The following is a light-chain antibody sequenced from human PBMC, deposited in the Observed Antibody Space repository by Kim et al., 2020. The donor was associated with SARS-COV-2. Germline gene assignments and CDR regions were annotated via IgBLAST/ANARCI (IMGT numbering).Light chain of an antibody. V-gene: IGLV3-21*04. CDR2: YDT. CDR3: QVWDSSSDHVV. J-gene: IGLJ2*01. CDR1: NIDSRS. Sequence: APGQTAGITCGEDNIDSRSVYLYQQKTGQAPILVIYYDTDRPSGIPERFSGTNSGNTATLTISRVEAGDGADYYCQVWDSSSDHVVFGGGTQLTVL.